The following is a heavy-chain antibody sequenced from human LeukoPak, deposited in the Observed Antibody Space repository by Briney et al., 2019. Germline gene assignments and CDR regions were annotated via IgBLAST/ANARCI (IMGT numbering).Heavy chain of an antibody. V-gene: IGHV1-46*01. CDR3: ARVSYYYDSSGSYDY. CDR2: INPSGGST. CDR1: GYTFTSYY. J-gene: IGHJ4*02. Sequence: ASVKVSCKASGYTFTSYYMHWVRQAPGQGLEWMGIINPSGGSTSYARKFQGRVTMTRDTSTSTVYVELSSLRSEDTAVYYCARVSYYYDSSGSYDYWGQGTLVTVSS. D-gene: IGHD3-22*01.